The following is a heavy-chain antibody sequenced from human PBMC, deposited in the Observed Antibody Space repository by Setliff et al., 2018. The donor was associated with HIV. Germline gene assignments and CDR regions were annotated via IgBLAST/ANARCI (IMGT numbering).Heavy chain of an antibody. CDR1: TDSFSNRGFY. V-gene: IGHV4-39*01. D-gene: IGHD3-3*01. J-gene: IGHJ4*02. Sequence: ASETLSLTCTVSTDSFSNRGFYWGWVRQPPGRGLEWIGSVYYSGSTYYNPSLRSRVTISIDTSKNQLSLKLTSMTAADTAVYYCARSQPDTIFGVVVFDSWGLGTLVTVSS. CDR2: VYYSGST. CDR3: ARSQPDTIFGVVVFDS.